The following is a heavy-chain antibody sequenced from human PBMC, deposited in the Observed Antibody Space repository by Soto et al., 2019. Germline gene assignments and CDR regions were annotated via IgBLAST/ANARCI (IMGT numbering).Heavy chain of an antibody. CDR2: IYHSGST. CDR1: GGSISSGGYS. V-gene: IGHV4-30-2*01. D-gene: IGHD2-21*01. CDR3: ARLFLQEIDV. Sequence: SETLSLTCAVSGGSISSGGYSWSRIRQPPGKGLEWIGYIYHSGSTYYNPSLKSRVTISVDRSKNQFSLKLSSVTAADTAVYYCARLFLQEIDVWGQGTLVTVSS. J-gene: IGHJ5*02.